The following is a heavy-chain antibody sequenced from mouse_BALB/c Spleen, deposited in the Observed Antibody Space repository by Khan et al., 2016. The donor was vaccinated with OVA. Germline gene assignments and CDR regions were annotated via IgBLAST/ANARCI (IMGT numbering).Heavy chain of an antibody. CDR1: GYTFSSYW. CDR2: INPSGNYN. CDR3: ARDRIDY. V-gene: IGHV1-7*01. Sequence: QVQLKQSGAELAKPGASVKMSCKASGYTFSSYWVHWVQQRPGQGLEWIGYINPSGNYNEYKQNFKDKATLTADKSSSTAYMQLSSLTSEDSAVYYCARDRIDYWGQGTTLTVSS. J-gene: IGHJ2*01.